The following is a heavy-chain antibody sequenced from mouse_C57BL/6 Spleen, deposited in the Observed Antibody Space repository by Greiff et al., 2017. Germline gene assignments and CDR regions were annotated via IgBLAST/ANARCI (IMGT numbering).Heavy chain of an antibody. J-gene: IGHJ4*01. CDR1: GYSFTDYN. V-gene: IGHV1-39*01. CDR3: ARWVDSSGYDAMDY. D-gene: IGHD3-2*02. CDR2: INPNYGTT. Sequence: VHVKQSGPELVKPGASVKISCKASGYSFTDYNMNWVKQSNGKSLEWIGVINPNYGTTSYNQKFKGKATLTVDQSSSTAYMQLNSLTSEDSAVYYCARWVDSSGYDAMDYWGQGTSVTVSS.